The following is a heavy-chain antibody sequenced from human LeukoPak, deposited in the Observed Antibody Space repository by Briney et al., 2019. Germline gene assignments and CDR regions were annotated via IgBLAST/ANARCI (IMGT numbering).Heavy chain of an antibody. Sequence: SETLSLTCTVTGGSTSIYYWSWIRQPPGKGLECIGYTSYSGSADYSPSLKSRVTISLDTSKNQFSLRLTSVTAADTAVYYCARTARVFDYWGQGILVTVSS. D-gene: IGHD2-21*02. J-gene: IGHJ4*02. CDR1: GGSTSIYY. CDR2: TSYSGSA. CDR3: ARTARVFDY. V-gene: IGHV4-59*01.